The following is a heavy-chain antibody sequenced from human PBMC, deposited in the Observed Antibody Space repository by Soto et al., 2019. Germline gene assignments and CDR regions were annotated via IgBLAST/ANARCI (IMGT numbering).Heavy chain of an antibody. J-gene: IGHJ3*01. D-gene: IGHD4-17*01. CDR1: GGSISSGNYY. CDR3: ARGRSTVSYDAFDV. CDR2: IFHSGRT. V-gene: IGHV4-31*03. Sequence: TSETLSLTCTVSGGSISSGNYYWTWIRQRPGKGLEWIGYIFHSGRTYFHPSLKSRVTISVDTSKNQFSLNLSSVTAADTAVYYCARGRSTVSYDAFDVWGRRTMVTVSS.